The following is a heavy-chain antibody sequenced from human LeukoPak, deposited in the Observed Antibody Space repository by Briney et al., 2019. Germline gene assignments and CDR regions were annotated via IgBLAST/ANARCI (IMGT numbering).Heavy chain of an antibody. J-gene: IGHJ3*02. CDR3: ARDILGYSTRWLYAFDI. CDR1: GFTFSSYA. D-gene: IGHD6-13*01. V-gene: IGHV3-30*04. Sequence: PGGSLRLSCAASGFTFSSYAMHWVRQAPGKGLEWVAVISYDGSSKYYADSVKGRFTISRDNSKNTLYVQMSSLRPEDAAVYYCARDILGYSTRWLYAFDIWGQGTMVTVSS. CDR2: ISYDGSSK.